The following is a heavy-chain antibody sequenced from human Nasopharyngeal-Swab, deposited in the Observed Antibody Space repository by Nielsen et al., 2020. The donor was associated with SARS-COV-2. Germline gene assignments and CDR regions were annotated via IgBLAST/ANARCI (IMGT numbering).Heavy chain of an antibody. V-gene: IGHV4-34*01. CDR2: VDHTGRT. CDR1: VGSFSAYY. D-gene: IGHD2-2*01. Sequence: SETLSLTCAVHVGSFSAYYWSWVRQPPGKGLEWIGEVDHTGRTNNNPSLQSRVTMSVDTSKNQFSLTLSSLTAADTAVYYCARGGYQLLLRSYYYGMDVWSQGTTVTVSS. CDR3: ARGGYQLLLRSYYYGMDV. J-gene: IGHJ6*02.